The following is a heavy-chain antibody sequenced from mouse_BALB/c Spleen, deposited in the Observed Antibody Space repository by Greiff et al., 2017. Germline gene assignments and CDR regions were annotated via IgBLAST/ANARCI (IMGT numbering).Heavy chain of an antibody. CDR2: INPSTGYT. CDR1: GYTFTSYW. Sequence: QVQLKESGAELAKPGASVKMSCKASGYTFTSYWMHWVKQRPGQGLEWIGYINPSTGYTEYNQKFKDKATLTADKSSSTAYMQLSSLTSEDSAVYYCARHYYGSSYGYWGQGTTLTVSS. CDR3: ARHYYGSSYGY. D-gene: IGHD1-1*01. V-gene: IGHV1-7*01. J-gene: IGHJ2*01.